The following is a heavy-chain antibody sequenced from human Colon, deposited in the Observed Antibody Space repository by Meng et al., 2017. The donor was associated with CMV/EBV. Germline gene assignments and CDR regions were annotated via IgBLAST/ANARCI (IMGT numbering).Heavy chain of an antibody. J-gene: IGHJ4*02. CDR2: IYYSGYT. Sequence: QLQLQESGPGLAKPSEPLSLTCTASGGSISSITYYWGWIRPTPGKGLEWIGNIYYSGYTYYNPSLKSRLTISVDTSKNQFSLKLISVTAADTAVYYCATDYGDYYFDRWGQGTLVTVSS. V-gene: IGHV4-39*07. D-gene: IGHD4-17*01. CDR1: GGSISSITYY. CDR3: ATDYGDYYFDR.